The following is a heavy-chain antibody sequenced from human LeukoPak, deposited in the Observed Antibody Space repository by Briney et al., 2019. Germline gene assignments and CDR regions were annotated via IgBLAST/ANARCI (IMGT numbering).Heavy chain of an antibody. CDR2: IYPGDSDT. CDR1: GYSFTSYW. Sequence: GESLKISCKGSGYSFTSYWIGWVRQMPGKGLEWMGIIYPGDSDTRYSPSFQGQVTISADKSISTAYLQWSSLKASDTAMYYCARSLDSGYDTYYYYGMDVWGQGTTVTVSS. V-gene: IGHV5-51*01. CDR3: ARSLDSGYDTYYYYGMDV. D-gene: IGHD5-12*01. J-gene: IGHJ6*02.